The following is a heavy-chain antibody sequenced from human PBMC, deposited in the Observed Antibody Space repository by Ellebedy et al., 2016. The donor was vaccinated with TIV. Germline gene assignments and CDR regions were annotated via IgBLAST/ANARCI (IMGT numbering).Heavy chain of an antibody. V-gene: IGHV4-59*01. CDR1: GGSISSYY. D-gene: IGHD2-2*01. Sequence: SETLSLXXTVSGGSISSYYWSWIRQPPGKGLEWIGYIYYSGSTNYNPSLKSRVTISVDTSKNQFSLKLSSVTAADTAVYYCARSVPDIVVVPAAVTYVFDYWGQGTLVTVSS. CDR2: IYYSGST. J-gene: IGHJ4*02. CDR3: ARSVPDIVVVPAAVTYVFDY.